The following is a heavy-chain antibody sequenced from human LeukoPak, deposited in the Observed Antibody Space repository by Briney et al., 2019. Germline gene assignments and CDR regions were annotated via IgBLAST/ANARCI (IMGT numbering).Heavy chain of an antibody. D-gene: IGHD1-26*01. CDR2: IYYSGST. CDR3: ARVPTRFLVGDWFDP. CDR1: GGSISSGDYY. Sequence: SETLSLTCTVSGGSISSGDYYWSWIRQPPGKGLEWIGYIYYSGSTYYNPSLKSRVTISVDTSKNQFSLKLSSVTAADTAVYYCARVPTRFLVGDWFDPWGQGTLVTVSS. V-gene: IGHV4-30-4*01. J-gene: IGHJ5*02.